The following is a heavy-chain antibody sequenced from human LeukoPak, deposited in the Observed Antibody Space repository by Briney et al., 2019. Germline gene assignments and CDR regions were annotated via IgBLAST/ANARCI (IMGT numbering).Heavy chain of an antibody. J-gene: IGHJ5*02. CDR3: ARDLSRFWFDP. D-gene: IGHD3-3*02. Sequence: SETLSLTCAVSGGSISSGGYSWRWIRQPPGKGLEWIGYIYHSGSTYYNPSLKSRVTISVDRSKNQFSLKLSSVTAADTAVYYCARDLSRFWFDPWVQGTLVTVSS. V-gene: IGHV4-30-2*01. CDR1: GGSISSGGYS. CDR2: IYHSGST.